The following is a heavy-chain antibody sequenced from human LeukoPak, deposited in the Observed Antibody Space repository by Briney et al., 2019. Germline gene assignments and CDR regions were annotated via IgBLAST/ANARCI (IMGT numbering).Heavy chain of an antibody. CDR3: AKYSDFDYDSSGYYLGY. CDR2: ISGSGGST. V-gene: IGHV3-23*01. J-gene: IGHJ4*02. CDR1: GFTFSSYA. D-gene: IGHD3-22*01. Sequence: PGGSLRLSCAASGFTFSSYAMSWVRQAPGKGLEWVSAISGSGGSTYYADSVKGRFTISRDNSKNTLYLQMNSPRAEDTAVYYCAKYSDFDYDSSGYYLGYWGQGTLVTVSS.